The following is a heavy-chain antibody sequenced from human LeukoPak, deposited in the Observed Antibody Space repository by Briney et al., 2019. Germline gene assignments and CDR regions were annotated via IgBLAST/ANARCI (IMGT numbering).Heavy chain of an antibody. CDR1: GYTFTIYG. CDR3: ARVGTVTTYDY. CDR2: ISAYNGNT. D-gene: IGHD4-17*01. Sequence: ASVKVSCKASGYTFTIYGISWVRQAPGQGLEWMGWISAYNGNTNYAQKLQGRVTITRDTSASTAYMELSSLRSEDTAMYYCARVGTVTTYDYWGQGTLVTVSS. J-gene: IGHJ4*02. V-gene: IGHV1-18*01.